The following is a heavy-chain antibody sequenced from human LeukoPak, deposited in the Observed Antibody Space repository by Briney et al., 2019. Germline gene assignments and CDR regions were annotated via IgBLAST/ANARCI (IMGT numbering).Heavy chain of an antibody. V-gene: IGHV4-34*01. Sequence: SGTLSLTCGVYGGDFSDYYWNWVRQPPGKGLEWIGEIYHSGSTNYSPSLKSRVTISVDKSKNQFSLKLSSVTAADTAVYYCARVYYDSSRLDYWGQGTLVTVSS. CDR2: IYHSGST. CDR1: GGDFSDYY. D-gene: IGHD3-22*01. CDR3: ARVYYDSSRLDY. J-gene: IGHJ4*02.